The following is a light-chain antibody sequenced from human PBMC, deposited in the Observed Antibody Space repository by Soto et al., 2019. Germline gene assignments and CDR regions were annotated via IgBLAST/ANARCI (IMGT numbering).Light chain of an antibody. V-gene: IGLV2-23*02. CDR3: CSYAGSSTV. CDR1: SSDVGGYNL. J-gene: IGLJ2*01. Sequence: QSVLTQPASVSGSPGQSITISCTGTSSDVGGYNLVSWYQQHPGKAPKLMIYEVSKRPSGVSNRFSGSKSGNTASLTISGLQAEDEADYYCCSYAGSSTVFGGGTKLTVL. CDR2: EVS.